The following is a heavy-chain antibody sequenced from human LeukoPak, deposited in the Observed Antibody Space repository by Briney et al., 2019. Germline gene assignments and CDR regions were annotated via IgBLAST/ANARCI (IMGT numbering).Heavy chain of an antibody. V-gene: IGHV1-46*01. CDR3: ARGYGDYSAFDI. Sequence: ASAKVSCKASGYTFTGYYMHWVRQAPGQGLEWMGIINPSGGSTSYAQKFQGRVTMTRDTSTSTAYMELSSLRPEDTAVYYCARGYGDYSAFDIWGQGTMVTVSS. CDR2: INPSGGST. CDR1: GYTFTGYY. J-gene: IGHJ3*02. D-gene: IGHD4-17*01.